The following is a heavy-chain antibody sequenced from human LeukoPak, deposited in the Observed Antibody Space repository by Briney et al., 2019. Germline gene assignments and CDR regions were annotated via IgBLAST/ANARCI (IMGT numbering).Heavy chain of an antibody. CDR3: ARLLWTEDYYYYYMDV. V-gene: IGHV3-7*03. Sequence: GGSLRLSCAVSGFTFTNYWMSWARQSPGKGLEWVANIYLDGSRAYYVDSVKGRFTISRDNAKNSLYLQMNSLRAEDTALYYCARLLWTEDYYYYYMDVWGKGTTVTVSS. J-gene: IGHJ6*03. CDR2: IYLDGSRA. D-gene: IGHD3/OR15-3a*01. CDR1: GFTFTNYW.